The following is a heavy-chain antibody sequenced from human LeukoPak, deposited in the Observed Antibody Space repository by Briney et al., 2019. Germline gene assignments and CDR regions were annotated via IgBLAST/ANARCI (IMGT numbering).Heavy chain of an antibody. CDR2: MFYSGSC. J-gene: IGHJ4*02. D-gene: IGHD3-16*01. CDR1: GGSITSGDYY. Sequence: SETLSLTCTVSGGSITSGDYYWSWIRQHPGKGLEWIGYMFYSGSCYYNPSLKSRVTIAPDTSKNQFSLKLSSVTAADTAVYYCAREGADPWNYFDYWGQGTLVTVSS. V-gene: IGHV4-31*03. CDR3: AREGADPWNYFDY.